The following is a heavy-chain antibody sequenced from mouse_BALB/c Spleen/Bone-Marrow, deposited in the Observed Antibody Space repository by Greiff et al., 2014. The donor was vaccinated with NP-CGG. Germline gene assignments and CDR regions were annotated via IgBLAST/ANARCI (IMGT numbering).Heavy chain of an antibody. J-gene: IGHJ2*01. CDR2: INSNGGST. V-gene: IGHV5-6-3*01. Sequence: DVHLVESWGGLVQPGGSLKLSCAASGFTFSNYGMSWVRQTPDKRLELVATINSNGGSTYYPDSVKGRFTISRDTAKNTLYLQMSSLRSEETAMYYCVRGNYGNYVDYFDFWGQGTTLTVSS. D-gene: IGHD2-1*01. CDR3: VRGNYGNYVDYFDF. CDR1: GFTFSNYG.